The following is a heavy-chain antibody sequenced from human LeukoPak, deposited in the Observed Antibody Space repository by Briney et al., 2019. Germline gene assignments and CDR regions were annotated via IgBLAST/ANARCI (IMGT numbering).Heavy chain of an antibody. V-gene: IGHV4-59*01. CDR3: ARGVNSGYFDY. Sequence: SETLSLTCTVSGGSISSYYWSWIRQPPGKGLEWIGYIYYSGSTNYNPSLKSRVTISVDKSKNQFSLKLTSVTAADTAVYYCARGVNSGYFDYCGQGTLVTVSS. D-gene: IGHD1-26*01. CDR2: IYYSGST. CDR1: GGSISSYY. J-gene: IGHJ4*02.